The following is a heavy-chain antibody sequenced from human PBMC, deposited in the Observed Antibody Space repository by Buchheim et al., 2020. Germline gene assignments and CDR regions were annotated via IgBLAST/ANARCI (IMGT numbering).Heavy chain of an antibody. J-gene: IGHJ4*02. CDR3: ANAVAQTIIAAAGAY. Sequence: QVQLVESGGGVVQPGRSLRLSCAASGFTFSSYGMHWVRQAPGKGLEWVAVISYDGSNKYYADSVKGRFTISRDNSKNTLYLQMNSLRAEDTAVYYCANAVAQTIIAAAGAYWGQGTL. V-gene: IGHV3-30*18. CDR1: GFTFSSYG. D-gene: IGHD6-13*01. CDR2: ISYDGSNK.